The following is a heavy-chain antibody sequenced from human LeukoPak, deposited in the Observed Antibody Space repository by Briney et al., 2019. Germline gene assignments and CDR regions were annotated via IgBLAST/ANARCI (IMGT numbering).Heavy chain of an antibody. J-gene: IGHJ4*02. Sequence: ASVKVSCKVSGYTLTELSMHWVRQAPGKGLEWMGGFDPEDGETIYAQKFQGRVTMTEDTSTDTAYMELSSLRSEDTGVYYRATRKYDSTDYWGQGTLVTVSS. CDR1: GYTLTELS. D-gene: IGHD3-3*01. V-gene: IGHV1-24*01. CDR3: ATRKYDSTDY. CDR2: FDPEDGET.